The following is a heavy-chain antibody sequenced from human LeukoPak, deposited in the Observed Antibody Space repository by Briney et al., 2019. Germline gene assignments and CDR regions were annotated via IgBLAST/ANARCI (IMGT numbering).Heavy chain of an antibody. V-gene: IGHV3-30*18. CDR1: GFTFSSYG. CDR3: AKDRYCSGGTCSGGMDV. D-gene: IGHD2-15*01. Sequence: GGSLRLSCAASGFTFSSYGMHWVRRAPGKGLEWVVVISYDGFNKHYGDSVKGRFTISRDNSKNTLYLQMNSLRAEDTAVYYCAKDRYCSGGTCSGGMDVWGQGTTVTVFS. J-gene: IGHJ6*02. CDR2: ISYDGFNK.